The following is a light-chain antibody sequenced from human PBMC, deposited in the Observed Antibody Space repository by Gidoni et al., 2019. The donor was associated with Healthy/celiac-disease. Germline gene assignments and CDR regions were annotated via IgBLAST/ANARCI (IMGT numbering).Light chain of an antibody. J-gene: IGKJ4*01. CDR2: GAS. V-gene: IGKV3-15*01. CDR1: QSVSSN. Sequence: EIVMTQSPATLSVSPGERATLSCRASQSVSSNLAWYQQKPGQAPRLLIYGASTRATGSPARFSGSGSGTEFTLTISSLQSEDFAVYYCQQYNNWPPLTFXGXTKVEIK. CDR3: QQYNNWPPLT.